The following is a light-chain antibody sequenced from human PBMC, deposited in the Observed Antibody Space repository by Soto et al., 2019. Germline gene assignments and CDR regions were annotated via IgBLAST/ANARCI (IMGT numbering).Light chain of an antibody. V-gene: IGKV1-12*01. CDR3: QQGTTFPLT. J-gene: IGKJ4*01. CDR2: PAS. Sequence: DIQMTQSPSSVSASVGDRVTITCRASRDITNWLAWYQQKPGKAPKILLFPASNSQSGVPSRFSGSGSGTDFSLTISSLQPEDVASYYCQQGTTFPLTFGGGTRVDLK. CDR1: RDITNW.